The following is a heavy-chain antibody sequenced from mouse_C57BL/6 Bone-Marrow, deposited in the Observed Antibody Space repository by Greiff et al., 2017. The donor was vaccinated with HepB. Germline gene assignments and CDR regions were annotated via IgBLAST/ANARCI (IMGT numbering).Heavy chain of an antibody. D-gene: IGHD2-4*01. CDR3: ARASEYDDGYAMDY. J-gene: IGHJ4*01. V-gene: IGHV5-6*01. CDR1: GFTFSSYG. CDR2: ISSGGSYT. Sequence: EVQGVESGGDLVKPGGSLKLSCAASGFTFSSYGMSWVRQTPDKRLEWVATISSGGSYTYYPDSVKGRFTISRDNAKNTLYLQMSSLKSEDTAMYYCARASEYDDGYAMDYWGQGTSVTVSS.